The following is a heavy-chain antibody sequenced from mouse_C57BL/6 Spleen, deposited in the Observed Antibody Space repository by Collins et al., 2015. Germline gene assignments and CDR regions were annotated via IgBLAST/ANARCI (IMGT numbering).Heavy chain of an antibody. V-gene: IGHV5-17*02. D-gene: IGHD1-1*01. CDR3: ARRTGSPYYAMDY. J-gene: IGHJ4*01. CDR1: GFTFSSFG. CDR2: ISSGSSTI. Sequence: DVQLVESGGGLVQPGGSRKLSCAASGFTFSSFGMHWVRQAPEKGLEWVAYISSGSSTIYYADTVKGRFTISRDNPKNTLFLQMTSLRSEDTAMYYCARRTGSPYYAMDYWGQGTSVTVSS.